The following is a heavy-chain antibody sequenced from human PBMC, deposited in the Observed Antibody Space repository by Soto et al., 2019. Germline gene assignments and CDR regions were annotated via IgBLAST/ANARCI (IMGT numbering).Heavy chain of an antibody. J-gene: IGHJ4*02. D-gene: IGHD4-17*01. CDR2: ISAYSGDR. V-gene: IGHV1-18*01. Sequence: QVQLVQSGAEVKKPGASVKVSCKASGYNFVSYGFSWVRQAPGQGLEWMGWISAYSGDRNYAQKFQGRVTMTTDSSSSTGYMELRSLRSDDTALYYCARYSNGDYVDFDYWGQGSLGSVSS. CDR3: ARYSNGDYVDFDY. CDR1: GYNFVSYG.